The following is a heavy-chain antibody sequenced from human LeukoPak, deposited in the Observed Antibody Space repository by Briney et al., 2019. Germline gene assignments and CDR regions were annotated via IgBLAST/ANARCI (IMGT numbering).Heavy chain of an antibody. Sequence: ASVKVSCKASGYTFTSYGISWVRQAPGQGLEWMGWISAYNGNTNYAQKLQGRVTMTTDTSTSTAYMELRSLRSDDTAVYYCARNRVILNALDAFHIWGQGTMVTVSS. J-gene: IGHJ3*02. CDR3: ARNRVILNALDAFHI. V-gene: IGHV1-18*01. D-gene: IGHD3-9*01. CDR2: ISAYNGNT. CDR1: GYTFTSYG.